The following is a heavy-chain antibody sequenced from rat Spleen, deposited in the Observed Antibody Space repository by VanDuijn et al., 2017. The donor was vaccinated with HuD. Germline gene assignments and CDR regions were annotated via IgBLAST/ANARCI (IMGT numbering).Heavy chain of an antibody. Sequence: EVQLVESDGGLVQPGRSLKLSCAASGFTFSNYGMHWIRQAPTKGLEWVASISPSGGSTYYRDSVKGRFTISRGNAKNTQYWQMGSVRSGDTATDDGARLVDGTYCYGGVMDARGQGASVTVSS. V-gene: IGHV5S13*01. J-gene: IGHJ4*01. CDR1: GFTFSNYG. CDR2: ISPSGGST. D-gene: IGHD1-12*02. CDR3: ARLVDGTYCYGGVMDA.